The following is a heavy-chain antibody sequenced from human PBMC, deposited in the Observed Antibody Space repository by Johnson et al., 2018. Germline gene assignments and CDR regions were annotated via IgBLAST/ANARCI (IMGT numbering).Heavy chain of an antibody. Sequence: VESGKSLRLSCAASGFTFSIYGMHWVRQAPGKGLEWVATIWYDDNNHYIDSVKGRFTISRDNSKNTLYLQMNSLRAEDTAVYYCARDDGRGAEYLQHWGQGTQVTVSA. CDR3: ARDDGRGAEYLQH. D-gene: IGHD2-15*01. V-gene: IGHV3-33*01. J-gene: IGHJ1*01. CDR2: IWYDDNN. CDR1: GFTFSIYG.